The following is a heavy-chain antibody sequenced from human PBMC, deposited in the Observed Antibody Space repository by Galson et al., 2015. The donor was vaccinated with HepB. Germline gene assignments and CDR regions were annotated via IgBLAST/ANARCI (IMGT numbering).Heavy chain of an antibody. J-gene: IGHJ3*02. CDR3: ARGLRSKGGFDI. CDR2: GGST. D-gene: IGHD5-12*01. V-gene: IGHV3-66*01. Sequence: GGSTYYADSVKGRFTISRDNPKNTLFLQMNSLRAEDTAVYYCARGLRSKGGFDIWGQGTMVTVSS.